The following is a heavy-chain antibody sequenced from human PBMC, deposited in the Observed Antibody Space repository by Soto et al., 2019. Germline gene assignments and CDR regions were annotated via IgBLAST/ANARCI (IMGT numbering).Heavy chain of an antibody. V-gene: IGHV3-23*01. J-gene: IGHJ4*02. D-gene: IGHD6-13*01. CDR2: ISATGTTT. CDR1: VCSSIGNV. CDR3: ATYSSPFDY. Sequence: HGGSVRTASAASVCSSIGNVLNWLRQAPGKGLEWVSAISATGTTTYYADSVKGRFTISRDNSKRTLFLQMDSLSPEDTAVYYCATYSSPFDYWGQGNLVPVSS.